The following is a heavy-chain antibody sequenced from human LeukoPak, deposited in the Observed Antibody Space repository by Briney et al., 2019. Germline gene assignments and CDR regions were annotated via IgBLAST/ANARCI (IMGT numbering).Heavy chain of an antibody. CDR1: GDSVSTYTAA. D-gene: IGHD1-1*01. V-gene: IGHV6-1*01. J-gene: IGHJ3*02. CDR3: ARNNKAYNWNAFDI. CDR2: TYYRSKWYN. Sequence: SQTLSLTCAISGDSVSTYTAAWNWIRQSPSRGLEWLGRTYYRSKWYNDYAVSVKSRITINADTSKNQFSLQPNSVTPEDTAVYYCARNNKAYNWNAFDIWGQGTMVSVSS.